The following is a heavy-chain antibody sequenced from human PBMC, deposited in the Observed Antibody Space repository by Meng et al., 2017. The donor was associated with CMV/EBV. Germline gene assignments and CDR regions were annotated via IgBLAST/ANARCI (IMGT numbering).Heavy chain of an antibody. CDR1: GFTFDDYT. V-gene: IGHV3-43*01. D-gene: IGHD5-12*01. CDR3: AKDQDIVATGGAFDY. Sequence: GESLKISCAASGFTFDDYTMHWVRQAPGKGLEWVSLISWDGGGTYYADSVKGRFTISRDNSKNSLYLQMNSLRTEDTALYYCAKDQDIVATGGAFDYWGQGTLVTVSS. J-gene: IGHJ4*02. CDR2: ISWDGGGT.